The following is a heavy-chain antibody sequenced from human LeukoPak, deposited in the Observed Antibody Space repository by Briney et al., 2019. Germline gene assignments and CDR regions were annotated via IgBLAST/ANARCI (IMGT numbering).Heavy chain of an antibody. CDR1: GFTFSSYA. CDR2: ISGCGGST. D-gene: IGHD2-15*01. CDR3: AKDGYKDIVVVVAAKGFDY. Sequence: GESLRLSCAASGFTFSSYAMSWVRQAPGKGLEWVSAISGCGGSTYYADSVKGRFTISRDNSKNPLYLQMNSLRAEDTAVYYCAKDGYKDIVVVVAAKGFDYWGQGTLVTVSS. V-gene: IGHV3-23*01. J-gene: IGHJ4*02.